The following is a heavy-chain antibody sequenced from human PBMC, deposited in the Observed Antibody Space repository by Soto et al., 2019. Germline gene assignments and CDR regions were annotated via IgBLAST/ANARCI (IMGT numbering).Heavy chain of an antibody. V-gene: IGHV3-48*01. CDR2: ISSSSSVI. CDR1: GFILSDCA. J-gene: IGHJ6*03. D-gene: IGHD7-27*01. CDR3: AIDLSWGSNWYYYMDA. Sequence: EVQLVESGGGLVQPGGSLRLSCATSGFILSDCAMNWFRQAPGKGLEWVSYISSSSSVIDYADSVKGRFTVSRDNARNSLYLQINSLRAEYTAVYYCAIDLSWGSNWYYYMDAWGKGTTVTVSS.